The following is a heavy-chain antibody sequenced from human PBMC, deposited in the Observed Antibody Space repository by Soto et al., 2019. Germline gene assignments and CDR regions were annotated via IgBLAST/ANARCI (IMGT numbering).Heavy chain of an antibody. Sequence: SETLSLTCAVYGGSFSGYYWSWIRQPPGKGLEWIGEINHSGSTNYNPSLKSRVTISVDTPKNQFSLKLSSVTAADTAVYYCARGGRIVVVPAAMKGVGYYGMDVWGQGTTVTVSS. V-gene: IGHV4-34*01. CDR3: ARGGRIVVVPAAMKGVGYYGMDV. D-gene: IGHD2-2*01. CDR1: GGSFSGYY. CDR2: INHSGST. J-gene: IGHJ6*02.